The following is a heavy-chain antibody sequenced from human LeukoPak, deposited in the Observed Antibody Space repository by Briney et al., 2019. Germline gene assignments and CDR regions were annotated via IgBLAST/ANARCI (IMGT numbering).Heavy chain of an antibody. CDR3: ASLGKRLYDY. V-gene: IGHV4-39*01. CDR1: GGSISSYY. J-gene: IGHJ4*02. D-gene: IGHD4-23*01. CDR2: IYYSGST. Sequence: SETLSLTCTVSGGSISSYYWGWIRQPPGKGLEWIGSIYYSGSTYYNPSLKSRVTISVGTSKNQFSLKLSSVTAADTAVYYCASLGKRLYDYWGQGTLVTVFS.